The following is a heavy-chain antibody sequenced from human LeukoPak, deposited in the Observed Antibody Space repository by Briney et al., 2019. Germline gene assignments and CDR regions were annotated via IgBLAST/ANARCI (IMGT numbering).Heavy chain of an antibody. V-gene: IGHV4-59*01. D-gene: IGHD3-22*01. CDR3: ARSDSSGSVCDY. J-gene: IGHJ4*02. Sequence: SETLSLTCTVSGGSISSYYWSWIRQPPGKGLEWIGYIYYNGSTNYNPSLKSRVTISVDTSKNQFSLKLSSVTAADTAVYYCARSDSSGSVCDYWGQGTLVTVSS. CDR1: GGSISSYY. CDR2: IYYNGST.